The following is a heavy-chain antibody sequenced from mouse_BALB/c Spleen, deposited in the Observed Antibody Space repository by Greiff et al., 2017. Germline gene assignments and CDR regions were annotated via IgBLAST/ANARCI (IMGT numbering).Heavy chain of an antibody. CDR2: INPSNGRT. D-gene: IGHD2-3*01. J-gene: IGHJ4*01. V-gene: IGHV1S81*02. CDR1: GYTFTSYW. CDR3: ARWLLRYAMDY. Sequence: QVQLQQPGAELVKPGASVKLSCKASGYTFTSYWMHWVKQRPGQGLEWIGEINPSNGRTNYNEKFKSKATLTVDKSSSTAYMLLSSLTSEDSAVYYCARWLLRYAMDYWGQGTSVTVSS.